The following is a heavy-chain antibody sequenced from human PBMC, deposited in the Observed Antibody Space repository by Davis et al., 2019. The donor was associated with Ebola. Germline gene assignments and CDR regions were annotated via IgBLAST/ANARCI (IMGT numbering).Heavy chain of an antibody. Sequence: SCAASEFTFSSYSMNWVRQAPGKGLEWVSYISSSSSTIYYADSVKGRFTISRDNAKNSLYLQINSLRDEDTAVYYCARDSPVASFDYWGQGTLVTVSS. J-gene: IGHJ4*02. CDR2: ISSSSSTI. V-gene: IGHV3-48*02. CDR1: EFTFSSYS. D-gene: IGHD4-23*01. CDR3: ARDSPVASFDY.